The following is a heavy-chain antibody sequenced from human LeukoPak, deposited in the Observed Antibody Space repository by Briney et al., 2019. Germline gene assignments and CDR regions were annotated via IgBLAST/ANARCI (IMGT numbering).Heavy chain of an antibody. CDR2: IYYSGST. Sequence: KPSETLSLTCTVSGGSISSYYWSWIRQPPGKGLEWIGYIYYSGSTNDNPSLKSRVTISVDTSKNQFSLKLSSVTAADTAVYYCARGYGGYLGYWGQGTLVTVSS. CDR1: GGSISSYY. CDR3: ARGYGGYLGY. J-gene: IGHJ4*02. V-gene: IGHV4-59*08. D-gene: IGHD2-15*01.